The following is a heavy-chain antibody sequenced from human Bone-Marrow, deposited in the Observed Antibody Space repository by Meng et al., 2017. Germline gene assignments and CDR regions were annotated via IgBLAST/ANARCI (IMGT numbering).Heavy chain of an antibody. CDR1: VGTFSSYA. CDR2: IIPIFGTA. J-gene: IGHJ4*02. Sequence: SVKVSCKASVGTFSSYAISWVRQAPGQGLEWMGGIIPIFGTANYAQKFQGRVTITADESTSTAYMELSSLRSEDTAVYYCARAPGYCSGGSCYLDYWGQGTLVTVSS. D-gene: IGHD2-15*01. CDR3: ARAPGYCSGGSCYLDY. V-gene: IGHV1-69*13.